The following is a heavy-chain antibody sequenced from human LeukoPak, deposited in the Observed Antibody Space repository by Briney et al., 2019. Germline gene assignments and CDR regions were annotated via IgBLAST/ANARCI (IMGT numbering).Heavy chain of an antibody. Sequence: GGSLRLSCAASGFTFSSPWMHWVRQAPGKGLVWVSRINSDGSATAYADSVKGRFTISRDNAENTLYLQMNSLRAVDTAVYYCARGTAGYHSSYFDYWGQGTLVTVSS. CDR1: GFTFSSPW. D-gene: IGHD3-16*02. CDR3: ARGTAGYHSSYFDY. CDR2: INSDGSAT. V-gene: IGHV3-74*01. J-gene: IGHJ4*02.